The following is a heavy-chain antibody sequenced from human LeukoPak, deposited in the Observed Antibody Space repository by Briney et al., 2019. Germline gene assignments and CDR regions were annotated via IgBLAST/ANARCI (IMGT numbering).Heavy chain of an antibody. D-gene: IGHD6-19*01. CDR2: TYYRSKWYN. V-gene: IGHV6-1*01. J-gene: IGHJ4*02. CDR3: ARESIVVAGTPYYFDY. Sequence: SQTLSLTCDISGDSVSSNIAAWNWIRQSPSRGLEWLARTYYRSKWYNDYAVSVKSRITINPDTSKNQFSLHLNSVTPEDTAVYYCARESIVVAGTPYYFDYWGQGTQVTVSS. CDR1: GDSVSSNIAA.